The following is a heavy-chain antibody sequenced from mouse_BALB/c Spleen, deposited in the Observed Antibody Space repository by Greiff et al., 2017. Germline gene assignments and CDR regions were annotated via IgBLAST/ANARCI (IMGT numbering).Heavy chain of an antibody. J-gene: IGHJ4*01. Sequence: EVQVVESGGGLVQPGGSRKLSCAASGFTFSSFGMHWVRQAPEKGLEWVAYISSGSSTIYYADTVKGRFTISRDNPKNTLFLQMTSLRSEDTAMYYCARKRITGAMDYWGQGTSVTVSS. D-gene: IGHD2-4*01. CDR3: ARKRITGAMDY. CDR2: ISSGSSTI. V-gene: IGHV5-17*02. CDR1: GFTFSSFG.